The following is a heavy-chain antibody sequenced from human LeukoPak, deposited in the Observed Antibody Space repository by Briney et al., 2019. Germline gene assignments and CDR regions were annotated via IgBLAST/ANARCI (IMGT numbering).Heavy chain of an antibody. Sequence: PGGSLRLSCVASEFTFSNYWMSWVRQAPGKGLEWVANIKGDGSEKKYVDSVEGRFTISRDNAKNSLYLQMNSLRAEDTALYYCARDWTDVNGVGRALDYWDQGTLVTVSS. CDR1: EFTFSNYW. CDR3: ARDWTDVNGVGRALDY. V-gene: IGHV3-7*01. D-gene: IGHD3/OR15-3a*01. J-gene: IGHJ4*02. CDR2: IKGDGSEK.